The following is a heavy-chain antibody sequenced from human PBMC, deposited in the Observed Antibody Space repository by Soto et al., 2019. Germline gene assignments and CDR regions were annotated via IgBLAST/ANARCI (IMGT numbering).Heavy chain of an antibody. Sequence: QVQLVQSGAEVKKPGASVKVSCKASGYTFTNYDIHWVRQATGQGLEWMGWMNPDSGNTGQSKQFQGRVTMTRDTSISTAYMEMSSLRFEDTAVYYCARGRFRRTWFDPWSQGTLVTVSS. V-gene: IGHV1-8*01. CDR2: MNPDSGNT. J-gene: IGHJ5*02. CDR3: ARGRFRRTWFDP. CDR1: GYTFTNYD. D-gene: IGHD3-16*01.